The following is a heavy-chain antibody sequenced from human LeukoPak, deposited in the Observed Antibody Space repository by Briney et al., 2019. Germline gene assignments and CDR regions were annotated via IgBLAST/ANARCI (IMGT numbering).Heavy chain of an antibody. V-gene: IGHV4-39*07. CDR3: ARGNRGVGATEDQYYFDY. Sequence: SQTLSLTCSVSGGSISSSSNYYWGWIRQPPGKGLEWIGSIYYSGSTYYNTSLKSRVTISVDTSKNQFSLKLSSVTAADTAVCYCARGNRGVGATEDQYYFDYWGQGTLVTVSS. CDR1: GGSISSSSNYY. J-gene: IGHJ4*02. D-gene: IGHD1-26*01. CDR2: IYYSGST.